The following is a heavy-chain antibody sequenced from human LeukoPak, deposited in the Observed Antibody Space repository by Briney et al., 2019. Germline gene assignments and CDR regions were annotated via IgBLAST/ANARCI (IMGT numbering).Heavy chain of an antibody. J-gene: IGHJ4*02. D-gene: IGHD6-13*01. CDR3: ARAKSSSSWQAFYFDY. CDR2: IYSGGST. V-gene: IGHV3-53*01. CDR1: GFTVSSNY. Sequence: PGGSLRLSCAASGFTVSSNYMSWVRQAPGKGLEWVSVIYSGGSTYYADSVKGRFTISRDNAKNSLYLQMNSLRAEDTAVYYCARAKSSSSWQAFYFDYWGQGTLVTVSS.